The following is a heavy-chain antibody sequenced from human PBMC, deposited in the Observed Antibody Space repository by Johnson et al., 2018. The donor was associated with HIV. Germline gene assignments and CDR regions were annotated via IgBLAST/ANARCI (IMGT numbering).Heavy chain of an antibody. J-gene: IGHJ3*02. V-gene: IGHV3-9*01. D-gene: IGHD3-22*01. CDR3: ARDDDYYDSSGPGAFDI. CDR1: GFIFSDYA. Sequence: VYLVESGGGVIRPGGSLRLYCAASGFIFSDYAMHWVRQAPGKGLEWVSGISWNSGSIGYVDSVKGRFTISRDNAKNSLYLQMNSLRAEDTAVYYCARDDDYYDSSGPGAFDIWGQGTMVTVSS. CDR2: ISWNSGSI.